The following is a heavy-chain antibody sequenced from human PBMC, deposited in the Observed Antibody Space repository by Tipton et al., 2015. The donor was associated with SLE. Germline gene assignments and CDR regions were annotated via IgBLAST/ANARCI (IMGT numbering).Heavy chain of an antibody. V-gene: IGHV4-59*01. Sequence: TLSLTCTVSGGSISSYYWSWIRQPPGKGLEWIGYRSYSGITNYNPSLKRRVTISIDTSRNQFSLKLTSVTAADTAVYYCARTSGVEGVLRGYLDYWGQGTLVTVSS. CDR1: GGSISSYY. CDR2: RSYSGIT. D-gene: IGHD6-13*01. CDR3: ARTSGVEGVLRGYLDY. J-gene: IGHJ4*02.